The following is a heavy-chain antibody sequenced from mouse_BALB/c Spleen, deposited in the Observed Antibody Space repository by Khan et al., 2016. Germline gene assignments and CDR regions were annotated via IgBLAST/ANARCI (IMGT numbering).Heavy chain of an antibody. Sequence: QVQLKESGPGLVAPSQSLSITCTVSGFSLTSYGVHWVRQPPGKGLEWLGVIWAGGSTNYNSALMSRLSISKDNSKSQVFLKMNSLQTDDTAMYYCARAYCFSNWDYYAMDYWGQGTSVTVSS. CDR2: IWAGGST. J-gene: IGHJ4*01. D-gene: IGHD4-1*02. CDR1: GFSLTSYG. V-gene: IGHV2-9*02. CDR3: ARAYCFSNWDYYAMDY.